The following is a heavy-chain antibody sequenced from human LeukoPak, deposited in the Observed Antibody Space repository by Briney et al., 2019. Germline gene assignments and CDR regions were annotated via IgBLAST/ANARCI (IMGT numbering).Heavy chain of an antibody. CDR2: IGARGDVT. J-gene: IGHJ4*02. CDR3: AKVHYTASFPGSFPGRNYFDS. D-gene: IGHD1-26*01. CDR1: GFAFSGYA. V-gene: IGHV3-23*01. Sequence: GGSLRLSCTVSGFAFSGYAMSWVRQAPGKGTEWVSSIGARGDVTYSADSVKGRLTISRDNSKRTLFLQMNSLRAEDTAVYYCAKVHYTASFPGSFPGRNYFDSWGQGSLVTVSS.